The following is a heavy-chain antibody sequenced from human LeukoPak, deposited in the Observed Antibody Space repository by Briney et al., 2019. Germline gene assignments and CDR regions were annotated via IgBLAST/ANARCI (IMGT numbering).Heavy chain of an antibody. V-gene: IGHV3-30*02. D-gene: IGHD6-6*01. Sequence: GGSLRLSCAASGFTFSDYWMHWVRQAPGKGLEWVAYIRYDGSNKYYADSVKGRFTISRDNSKNTVYLQMNSLRPEDTAVYYCTKESSPGDYWGLGTLVTVSS. CDR3: TKESSPGDY. CDR1: GFTFSDYW. J-gene: IGHJ4*02. CDR2: IRYDGSNK.